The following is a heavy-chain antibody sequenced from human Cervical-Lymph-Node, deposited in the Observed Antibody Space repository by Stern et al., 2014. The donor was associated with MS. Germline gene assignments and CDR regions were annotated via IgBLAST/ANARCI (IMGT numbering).Heavy chain of an antibody. V-gene: IGHV3-11*01. J-gene: IGHJ6*02. CDR2: ISGSGGTI. D-gene: IGHD2-2*03. CDR1: GFTFSDYY. Sequence: MQLVESGGGLVKPGGSLRLSCAASGFTFSDYYMSWIRQAPGKGLEWVSYISGSGGTIYHADSVKGRFTISRDNAKNSLYLQMNSLRAEDTAVYYCARDLDIVVVPRTYGMDVWGQGTTVTVSS. CDR3: ARDLDIVVVPRTYGMDV.